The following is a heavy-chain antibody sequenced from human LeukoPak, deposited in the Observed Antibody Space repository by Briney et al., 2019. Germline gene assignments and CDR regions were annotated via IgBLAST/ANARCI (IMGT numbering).Heavy chain of an antibody. V-gene: IGHV5-51*01. Sequence: GESLKTSCKGSGYTFTSYWIGWVRQTPGKGLESMGFIYPGDSDTRYSPSFEGQVTISADKSITTAYLQWNSLKASDTAMYYCARHKAGNGWDLDYWGQGTLVTVPS. CDR1: GYTFTSYW. CDR3: ARHKAGNGWDLDY. CDR2: IYPGDSDT. D-gene: IGHD6-19*01. J-gene: IGHJ4*02.